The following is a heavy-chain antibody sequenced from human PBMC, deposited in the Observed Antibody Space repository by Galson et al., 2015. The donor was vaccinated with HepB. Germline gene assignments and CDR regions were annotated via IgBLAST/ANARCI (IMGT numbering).Heavy chain of an antibody. CDR2: ISGSGGST. J-gene: IGHJ4*02. V-gene: IGHV3-23*01. CDR1: GFTFSSYA. D-gene: IGHD2-15*01. CDR3: AKASLKGIVVVAATFDY. Sequence: SLRLSCAASGFTFSSYAMSWVRQAPGKGLEWVSAISGSGGSTYYADSVKGRFTISRDNSKNTLYLQMNSLRAEDTAVYYCAKASLKGIVVVAATFDYWGQGTLVTVSS.